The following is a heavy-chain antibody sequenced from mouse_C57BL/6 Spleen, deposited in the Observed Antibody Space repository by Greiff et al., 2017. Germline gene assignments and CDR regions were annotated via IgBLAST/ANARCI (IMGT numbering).Heavy chain of an antibody. J-gene: IGHJ4*01. D-gene: IGHD2-4*01. V-gene: IGHV2-9-1*01. CDR1: GFSLTSYA. CDR3: ARTYDYDGYYAMDY. Sequence: VKLVESGPGLVAPSQSLSITCTVSGFSLTSYAISWVRQPPGKGLEWLGVIWTGGGTNYNSALKSRLSISKDNSKSQVFLKMNSLQTDDTARYYCARTYDYDGYYAMDYWGQGTSVTVSS. CDR2: IWTGGGT.